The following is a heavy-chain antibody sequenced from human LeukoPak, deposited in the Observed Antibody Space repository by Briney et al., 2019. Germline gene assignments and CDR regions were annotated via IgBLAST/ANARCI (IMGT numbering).Heavy chain of an antibody. Sequence: PGGSLRLSCAASGFTFSSYWMSWVRQAPGKGLEWVANIKQDGSEKCYVDSVKGRFTISRDNAKNSLYLQMNSLRAEDTAVYYCAREAVTNPLDYWGQGTLVTVSS. V-gene: IGHV3-7*01. D-gene: IGHD4-17*01. J-gene: IGHJ4*02. CDR3: AREAVTNPLDY. CDR2: IKQDGSEK. CDR1: GFTFSSYW.